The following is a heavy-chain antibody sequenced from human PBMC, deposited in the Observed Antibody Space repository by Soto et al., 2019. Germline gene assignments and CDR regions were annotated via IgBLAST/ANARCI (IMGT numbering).Heavy chain of an antibody. CDR3: AKDAGMAAGGTLDY. D-gene: IGHD6-13*01. V-gene: IGHV3-30*18. Sequence: QVQLVESGGGVVQPGRSLRLSCAASGFTFSSYGMHWVRQAPGKGLEWVAVISYDGSNKYYADSVKGRFTISRDNSKNTLYLQMNSLRAEDTAVYYCAKDAGMAAGGTLDYWGQGTLVTVSS. CDR2: ISYDGSNK. CDR1: GFTFSSYG. J-gene: IGHJ4*02.